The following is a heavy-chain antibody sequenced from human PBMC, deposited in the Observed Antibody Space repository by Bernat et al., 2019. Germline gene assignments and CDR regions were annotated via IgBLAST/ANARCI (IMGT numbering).Heavy chain of an antibody. Sequence: EVQLVESGGGLVQPGGSLRLSCAASGFTFSSYWMSWVRPAPGKGLEWVANIKQGGSGEYYVDSVKGRFTISRDNAKNSLYLQMNSLRAEDTAVYYCARDQAYYDILTGPYYYYYGMDVWGQGTTVTVSS. J-gene: IGHJ6*02. CDR3: ARDQAYYDILTGPYYYYYGMDV. D-gene: IGHD3-9*01. CDR2: IKQGGSGE. V-gene: IGHV3-7*01. CDR1: GFTFSSYW.